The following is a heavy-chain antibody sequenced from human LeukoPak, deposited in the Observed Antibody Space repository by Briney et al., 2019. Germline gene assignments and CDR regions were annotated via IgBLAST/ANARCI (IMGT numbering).Heavy chain of an antibody. J-gene: IGHJ4*02. Sequence: ASVKVSCKASGYTFTGSYIHWMRQAPGQGLEWMGWINPNSGGTKYAQNFQGRLTVTRDTSTSTADMELSGLRADDTAVYYCARVAYCTKGVCINFDLWGQGTLVTVSS. D-gene: IGHD2-8*01. CDR2: INPNSGGT. V-gene: IGHV1-2*02. CDR1: GYTFTGSY. CDR3: ARVAYCTKGVCINFDL.